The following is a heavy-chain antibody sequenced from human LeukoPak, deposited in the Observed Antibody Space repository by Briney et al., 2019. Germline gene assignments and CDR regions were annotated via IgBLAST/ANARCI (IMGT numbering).Heavy chain of an antibody. Sequence: ASVKVSCKASGYTLTGYYMRWVRQAPGQGLEWMGWINPNSGGTNYAQKFQGRVTMTRDTSISTAYMELSRLRSDDTAVYYCARIPFLYYCMDVWGKGTTVTVSS. CDR1: GYTLTGYY. J-gene: IGHJ6*03. CDR2: INPNSGGT. D-gene: IGHD2/OR15-2a*01. CDR3: ARIPFLYYCMDV. V-gene: IGHV1-2*02.